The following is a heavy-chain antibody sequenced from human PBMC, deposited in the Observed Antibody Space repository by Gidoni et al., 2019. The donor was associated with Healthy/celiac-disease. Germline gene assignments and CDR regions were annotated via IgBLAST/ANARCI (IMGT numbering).Heavy chain of an antibody. Sequence: EINHSGSTNYNPSLKSRVTISVDTSKNQFSLKLSSVTAADTAVYYCARSIAARRYYSYGMDVWGQGTTVTVSS. CDR3: ARSIAARRYYSYGMDV. D-gene: IGHD6-6*01. V-gene: IGHV4-34*01. CDR2: INHSGST. J-gene: IGHJ6*02.